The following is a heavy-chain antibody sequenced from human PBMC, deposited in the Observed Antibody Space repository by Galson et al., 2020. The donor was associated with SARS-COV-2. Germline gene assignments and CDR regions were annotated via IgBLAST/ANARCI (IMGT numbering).Heavy chain of an antibody. CDR1: GFNFRNFG. CDR2: IWFDGSKT. CDR3: ARDLGGGPGDY. V-gene: IGHV3-33*01. D-gene: IGHD3-16*01. J-gene: IGHJ4*02. Sequence: GESLKISCAASGFNFRNFGMHWVRQTPGKGLEWLAVIWFDGSKTYYADAVRGRFAISRDNSRNTLYLQMNKLEIEDTALYYCARDLGGGPGDYWGQGTLVSVSS.